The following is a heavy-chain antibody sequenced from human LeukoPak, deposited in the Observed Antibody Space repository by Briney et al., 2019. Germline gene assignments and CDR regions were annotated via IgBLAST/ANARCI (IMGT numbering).Heavy chain of an antibody. J-gene: IGHJ4*02. Sequence: GGSLRLSCAASGFTFSSSAVNWVRQAPGKGLEWVSAISGSGGSTYYADSVKGRFTTSRDNSGNTLYLQMNSLRAEDTAVYYCAKGPLLWNWGQGTLVTVSS. CDR1: GFTFSSSA. CDR3: AKGPLLWN. CDR2: ISGSGGST. V-gene: IGHV3-23*01. D-gene: IGHD2/OR15-2a*01.